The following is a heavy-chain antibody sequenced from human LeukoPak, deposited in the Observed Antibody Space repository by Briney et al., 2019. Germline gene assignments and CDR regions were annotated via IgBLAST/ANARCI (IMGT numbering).Heavy chain of an antibody. D-gene: IGHD2-21*02. J-gene: IGHJ4*02. Sequence: GGSLRLSCAASGFTFSVYEMNWVRQAPGKGLEWVSYISGSGSTICYADSVKGRFTISRDNAKSSLYLQMNSLRAEDTAVYYCARHLVHCGGDCYTDYWGQGTLVTVSS. V-gene: IGHV3-48*03. CDR3: ARHLVHCGGDCYTDY. CDR2: ISGSGSTI. CDR1: GFTFSVYE.